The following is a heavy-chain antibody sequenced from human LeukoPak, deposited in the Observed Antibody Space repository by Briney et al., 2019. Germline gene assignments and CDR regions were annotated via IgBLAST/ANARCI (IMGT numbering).Heavy chain of an antibody. CDR1: GYTFTIYY. CDR3: ARASVRVGGSYRTLPTLGY. Sequence: EASVTVSCKASGYTFTIYYMHWVRQAPGQGLEWMGMINPSGGSTSYAQKFQGRVTMTRDMSTSTVYMELSSLRSEDTAVYYCARASVRVGGSYRTLPTLGYWGQGTLVTVSS. CDR2: INPSGGST. V-gene: IGHV1-46*01. D-gene: IGHD1-26*01. J-gene: IGHJ4*02.